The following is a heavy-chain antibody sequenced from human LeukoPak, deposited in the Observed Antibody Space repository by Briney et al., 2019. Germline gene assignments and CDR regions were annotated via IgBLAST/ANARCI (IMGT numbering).Heavy chain of an antibody. CDR1: GGSISSYY. CDR2: IYTSGST. D-gene: IGHD3-10*01. J-gene: IGHJ3*02. Sequence: SETLSLTCTVSGGSISSYYWSWIRQPAGKGLEWIGRIYTSGSTNYNPSLKSRVTMSVDTSKNQFSLKLSSVTAADTAVFYCVRHPARGALGYAFDIWGQGTMVTVSS. CDR3: VRHPARGALGYAFDI. V-gene: IGHV4-4*07.